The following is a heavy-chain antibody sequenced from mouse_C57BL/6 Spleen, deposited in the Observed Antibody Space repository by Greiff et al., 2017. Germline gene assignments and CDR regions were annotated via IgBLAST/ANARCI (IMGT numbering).Heavy chain of an antibody. CDR2: IYPGSGST. D-gene: IGHD2-5*01. J-gene: IGHJ4*01. Sequence: QVQLQQPGAELVKPGASVKMSCKASGYTFTSYWITWVKQRPGQGLEWIGDIYPGSGSTNYNEKFKSKATLTVDTSSSTAYMQLSSLTSEDSAVYYCARGCNYSNSYYYAMDDRGQGTSVTVAS. CDR3: ARGCNYSNSYYYAMDD. V-gene: IGHV1-55*01. CDR1: GYTFTSYW.